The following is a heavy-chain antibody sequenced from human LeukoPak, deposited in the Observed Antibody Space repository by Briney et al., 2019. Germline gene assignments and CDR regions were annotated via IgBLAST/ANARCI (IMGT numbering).Heavy chain of an antibody. Sequence: SETLSLTCTVSGGSISSYYWGWIRQPPGKGLEWIGSIYYSGSTYYNPSLKSRVTISVDTSKNQFSLKLSSVTAADTAVYYCAGGYDSSGFRIDYWGQGTLVTVSS. V-gene: IGHV4-39*07. D-gene: IGHD3-22*01. CDR1: GGSISSYY. CDR2: IYYSGST. J-gene: IGHJ4*02. CDR3: AGGYDSSGFRIDY.